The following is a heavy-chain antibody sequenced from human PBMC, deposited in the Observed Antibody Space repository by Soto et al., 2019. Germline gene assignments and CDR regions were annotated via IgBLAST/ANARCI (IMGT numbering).Heavy chain of an antibody. D-gene: IGHD2-2*02. CDR3: ASDWPVPAATPNYWYEP. J-gene: IGHJ5*01. Sequence: QVELVQSGAEVKKPGASVKVSCKASGYTFTNYGITWARQAPGQGLEWMGWISAYNGNTNYAQKFQGRVTLTTDTSTSTAYMEVRSLRSNYTAVYYFASDWPVPAATPNYWYEPWGQGALVTVSS. CDR1: GYTFTNYG. CDR2: ISAYNGNT. V-gene: IGHV1-18*01.